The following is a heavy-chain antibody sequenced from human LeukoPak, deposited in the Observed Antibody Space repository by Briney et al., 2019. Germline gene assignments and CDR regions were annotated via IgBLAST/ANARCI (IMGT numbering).Heavy chain of an antibody. CDR1: GFTFSSYA. CDR2: IYYSGST. V-gene: IGHV4-59*08. D-gene: IGHD3-22*01. Sequence: GSLRLSCAASGFTFSSYAMSWIRQPPGKGLEWIGYIYYSGSTNYNPSLKSRVTISVDTSKNQFSLKLSSVTAADTAVYYCAGVDYYDSRPSGMDVWGQGTTVTVSS. CDR3: AGVDYYDSRPSGMDV. J-gene: IGHJ6*02.